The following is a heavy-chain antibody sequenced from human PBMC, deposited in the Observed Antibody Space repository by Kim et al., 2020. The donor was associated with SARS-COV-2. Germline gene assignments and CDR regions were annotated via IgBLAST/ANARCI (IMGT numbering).Heavy chain of an antibody. J-gene: IGHJ4*02. CDR3: AREKGYRGHFDY. V-gene: IGHV3-30*04. CDR1: GFSFSNFN. D-gene: IGHD3-10*01. Sequence: GGSLRLSCAASGFSFSNFNMLWVRQTPGKGLEWVTFISYDGRKTDYADSVKGRFTMSRDNADNTLYLQMNSLRPEDTAVYYCAREKGYRGHFDYWGQGTLVTVSS. CDR2: ISYDGRKT.